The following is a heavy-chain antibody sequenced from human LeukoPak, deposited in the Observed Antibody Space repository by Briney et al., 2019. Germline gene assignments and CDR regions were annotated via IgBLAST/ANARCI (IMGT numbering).Heavy chain of an antibody. V-gene: IGHV4-4*07. CDR2: IYPSGST. Sequence: PSETLSLTCTVSGVSISRYYWSWIRQPAGKGLEWLGRIYPSGSTNYNPSLKSRVAMSVDASKKHFSLELRSVAAADTAVYYCARESRDTSGFYYGGYWGPGTLVTVSS. CDR1: GVSISRYY. D-gene: IGHD3-22*01. CDR3: ARESRDTSGFYYGGY. J-gene: IGHJ4*02.